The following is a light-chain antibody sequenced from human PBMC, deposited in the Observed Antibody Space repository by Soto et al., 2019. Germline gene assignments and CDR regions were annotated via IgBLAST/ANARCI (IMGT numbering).Light chain of an antibody. J-gene: IGLJ3*02. CDR1: SSNIGAGYD. V-gene: IGLV1-40*01. CDR3: QFYDSSLSGWV. Sequence: QSVLTQPPSVSGAPGQRVTISCTGSSSNIGAGYDVHWYQQLPGTVPKLLIYGNSNRPSGVPDRFSGPKSGTSASLAITGLQAEDEADHYCQFYDSSLSGWVFGGGTKLTVL. CDR2: GNS.